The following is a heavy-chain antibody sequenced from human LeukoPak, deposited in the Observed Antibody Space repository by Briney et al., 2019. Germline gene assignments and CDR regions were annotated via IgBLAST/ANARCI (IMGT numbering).Heavy chain of an antibody. CDR1: GYTFTDYY. CDR3: ALVTLDDAFDI. CDR2: VDPEGGET. J-gene: IGHJ3*02. D-gene: IGHD4-23*01. V-gene: IGHV1-69-2*01. Sequence: ASVKVSCKVSGYTFTDYYMHWVQQAPGKGLEWMGLVDPEGGETIYAEKFQGRVAITADTSTDTAYMELSSLRSEDTAVYYCALVTLDDAFDIWGQGTMVTVSS.